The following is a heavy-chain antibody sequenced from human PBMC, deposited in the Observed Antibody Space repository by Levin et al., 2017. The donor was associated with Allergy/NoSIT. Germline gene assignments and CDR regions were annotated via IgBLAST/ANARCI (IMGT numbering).Heavy chain of an antibody. CDR1: EFTFSSYS. J-gene: IGHJ6*02. V-gene: IGHV3-21*01. CDR2: ISTSSSFI. CDR3: ARVSLTTRYYFYGMDV. D-gene: IGHD4/OR15-4a*01. Sequence: GGSLRLSCAASEFTFSSYSMNWVRQAPGKGLEWVSSISTSSSFIFYADSVKGRFTISRDNAKNSLYLQMNSLRGEDTAVYYCARVSLTTRYYFYGMDVWGQGTTVTVSS.